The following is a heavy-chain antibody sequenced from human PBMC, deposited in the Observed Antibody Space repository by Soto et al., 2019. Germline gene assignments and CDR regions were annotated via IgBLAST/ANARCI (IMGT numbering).Heavy chain of an antibody. Sequence: PGGSLRLSCAASGFTFSNAWMSWGRQAPGKGRDVVAHIKSTTDTGTTDYAATVKGIFTISRDDSKHTLYLQTNSLKPADTPVYYCTTDPDAYYDRSGYYAYWGQGTLVTVSS. D-gene: IGHD3-22*01. J-gene: IGHJ4*02. V-gene: IGHV3-15*01. CDR2: IKSTTDTGTT. CDR1: GFTFSNAW. CDR3: TTDPDAYYDRSGYYAY.